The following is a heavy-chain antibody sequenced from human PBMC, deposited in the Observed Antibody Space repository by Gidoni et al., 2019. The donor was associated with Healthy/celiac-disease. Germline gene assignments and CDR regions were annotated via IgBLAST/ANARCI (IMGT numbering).Heavy chain of an antibody. CDR3: ARGGRYGY. D-gene: IGHD3-16*01. J-gene: IGHJ4*02. CDR2: INHSGST. CDR1: GGSLSGYY. Sequence: QVQLQQWGAGLLKPSETLSLTCAVYGGSLSGYYWSWIRQPPGKGLEWIGEINHSGSTNYNPSLKSRVTISVDTSKNQFSLKLSSVTAADTAVYYCARGGRYGYWGQGTLVTVSS. V-gene: IGHV4-34*01.